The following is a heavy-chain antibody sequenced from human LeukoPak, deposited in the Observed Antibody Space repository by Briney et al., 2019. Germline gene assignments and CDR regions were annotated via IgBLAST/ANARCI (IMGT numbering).Heavy chain of an antibody. V-gene: IGHV3-21*01. D-gene: IGHD2-2*02. CDR2: ISSSSASI. CDR3: AREWGIGYCSSTSCYMTDY. J-gene: IGHJ4*02. Sequence: GSLRLSCAASGFTFSSYTMNWVRQAPGKGLEWVSVISSSSASIYYADSVKGRFTISRDNAKNSLYLQMNSLRAEDTAVYYCAREWGIGYCSSTSCYMTDYWGQGTLVTVSS. CDR1: GFTFSSYT.